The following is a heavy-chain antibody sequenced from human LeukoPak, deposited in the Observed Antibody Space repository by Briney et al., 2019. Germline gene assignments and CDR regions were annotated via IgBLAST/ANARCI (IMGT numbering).Heavy chain of an antibody. V-gene: IGHV3-23*01. CDR3: AKGGQWLVRSEFDY. CDR2: ISGSGGST. J-gene: IGHJ4*02. CDR1: GFTFSQYA. Sequence: GGSLRLSCAASGFTFSQYAMKWVRQAPGKGLEWVSAISGSGGSTYYADSVKGRFTISRDNSKNTLYLQMNSLRAEDTAVYYCAKGGQWLVRSEFDYWGQGTLVTVSS. D-gene: IGHD6-19*01.